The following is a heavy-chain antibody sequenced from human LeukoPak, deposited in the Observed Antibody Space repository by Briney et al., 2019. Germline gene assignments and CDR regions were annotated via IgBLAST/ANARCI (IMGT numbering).Heavy chain of an antibody. CDR3: AKNYGDYPLFDS. J-gene: IGHJ4*02. CDR2: ISGSGGST. V-gene: IGHV3-23*01. CDR1: GFTFSSYA. Sequence: GGSLRLSCAASGFTFSSYAMSWVRQAPGKGLEWISAISGSGGSTYYADSVKGRFTISRNNSKNTLYLQMNSLRAEDTAVYYCAKNYGDYPLFDSSGQGALVTVSS. D-gene: IGHD4-17*01.